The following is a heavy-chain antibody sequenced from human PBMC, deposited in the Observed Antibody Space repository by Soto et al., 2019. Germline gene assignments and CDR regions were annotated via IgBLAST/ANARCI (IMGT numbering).Heavy chain of an antibody. Sequence: SETLSLTCAVYGGSFSGYYWSWIRQPPGKGLEWIGEINHSGSTNYNPSLKSRVTISVDTSKNQFSLKLSSVTAADTAVYYCARGITVAEYSSSSGKNWFDPWGQGTLVTVSS. D-gene: IGHD6-6*01. V-gene: IGHV4-34*01. J-gene: IGHJ5*02. CDR2: INHSGST. CDR3: ARGITVAEYSSSSGKNWFDP. CDR1: GGSFSGYY.